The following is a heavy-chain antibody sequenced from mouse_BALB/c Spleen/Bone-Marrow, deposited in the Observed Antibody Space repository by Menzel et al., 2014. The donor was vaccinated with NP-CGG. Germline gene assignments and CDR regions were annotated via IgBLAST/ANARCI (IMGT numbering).Heavy chain of an antibody. Sequence: EVMLVESGAELVKPGASVKLSCTASGFNIKDTYMHWVKPRPEQGLEWIGRIDPANGNTKYDPKFQSKATITADTSSNTAYLQLSSLTSEDTAVYYCVRSREYYFDYWGQGTTLTVSS. J-gene: IGHJ2*01. CDR1: GFNIKDTY. CDR2: IDPANGNT. CDR3: VRSREYYFDY. V-gene: IGHV14-3*02. D-gene: IGHD1-1*01.